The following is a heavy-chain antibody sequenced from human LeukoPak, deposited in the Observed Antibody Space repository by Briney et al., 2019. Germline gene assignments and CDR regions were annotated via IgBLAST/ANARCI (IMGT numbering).Heavy chain of an antibody. J-gene: IGHJ4*02. D-gene: IGHD4-17*01. V-gene: IGHV1-18*01. CDR3: ARDSGYGDYEDY. CDR2: ISAYNGNT. CDR1: GHTFTSYG. Sequence: GASVNVSCKASGHTFTSYGISWVRQAPGQGLEWMGWISAYNGNTNYAQKLQGRVTMTTDTSTSSAYMELRSMRSDDTAVYYCARDSGYGDYEDYWGQGTLVTVSS.